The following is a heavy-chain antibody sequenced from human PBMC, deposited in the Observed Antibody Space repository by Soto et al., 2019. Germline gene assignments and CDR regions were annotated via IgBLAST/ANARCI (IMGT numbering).Heavy chain of an antibody. CDR2: TRDKSNSYFT. V-gene: IGHV3-72*01. CDR3: SRVYRGRPFDF. J-gene: IGHJ4*02. Sequence: GGSLRLSCAGSGFTLSDHYMDWVRQAPGKGLEWVGRTRDKSNSYFTQYAASVRGRFTISRDDSKNSFFLQMNGLKTDDSAVYYCSRVYRGRPFDFWGQGTLVTVSS. D-gene: IGHD1-1*01. CDR1: GFTLSDHY.